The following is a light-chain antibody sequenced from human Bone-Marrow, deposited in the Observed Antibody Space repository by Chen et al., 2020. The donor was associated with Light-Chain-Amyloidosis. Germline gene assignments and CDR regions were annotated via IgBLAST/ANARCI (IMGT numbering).Light chain of an antibody. V-gene: IGKV3-11*01. J-gene: IGKJ1*01. CDR1: QSVSSY. CDR3: QQRSNCPPA. CDR2: DAS. Sequence: EIVLTQSPATLSLSPGERATLSCKASQSVSSYLACYQQKPGQAHRLLIYDASNTATDIPDRFSGSGSGTDFTLTISSLEPEDFAVDYCQQRSNCPPAFGKGTMLEI.